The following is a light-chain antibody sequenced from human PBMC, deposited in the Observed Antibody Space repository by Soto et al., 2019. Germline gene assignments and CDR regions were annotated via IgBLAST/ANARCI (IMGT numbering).Light chain of an antibody. CDR1: SSDIGTYNY. CDR2: EVS. V-gene: IGLV2-14*01. Sequence: QSALTQPASVSGSPGQSITISCSGTSSDIGTYNYVSWYQQHPGKAPKFIIYEVSNRPSGVSNRFSGSKSGNTASLTISRLQAEDEADYYCSSYTTTSTLVVFGGGTKVTVL. CDR3: SSYTTTSTLVV. J-gene: IGLJ2*01.